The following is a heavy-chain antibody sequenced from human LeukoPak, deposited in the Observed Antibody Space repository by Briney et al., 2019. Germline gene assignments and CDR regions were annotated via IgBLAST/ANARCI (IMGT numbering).Heavy chain of an antibody. CDR1: GGSFSGYY. J-gene: IGHJ4*02. V-gene: IGHV4-34*01. Sequence: PSETLSLTCAVYGGSFSGYYWSWIRQPPGKGLEWIGEINHSGSTNYNPSLKSRVTISVDTSKNQFSLKLSSVTAADTAVYYCARGYYDFWSGYYSGDPFDYWGQGTLVTVSS. CDR2: INHSGST. D-gene: IGHD3-3*01. CDR3: ARGYYDFWSGYYSGDPFDY.